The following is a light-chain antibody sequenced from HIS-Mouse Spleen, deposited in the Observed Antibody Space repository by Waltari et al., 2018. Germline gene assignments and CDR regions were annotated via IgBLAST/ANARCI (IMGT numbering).Light chain of an antibody. J-gene: IGLJ2*01. Sequence: QSALTQPPSASRSPGPSVTISCPGTRRDVGGFNYVSWYQQHPGKAPKLMIYEVSKRPSGVPDRFSGSKSGNTASLTVSGLQAEDEADYYCSSYAGSNNLVFGGGTKLTVL. CDR3: SSYAGSNNLV. CDR1: RRDVGGFNY. CDR2: EVS. V-gene: IGLV2-8*01.